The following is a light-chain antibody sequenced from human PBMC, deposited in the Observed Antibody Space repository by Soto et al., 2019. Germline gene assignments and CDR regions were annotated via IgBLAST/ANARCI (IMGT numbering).Light chain of an antibody. CDR2: AAS. V-gene: IGKV3-20*01. J-gene: IGKJ1*01. CDR1: QSVSGSS. Sequence: EIVLTQSPGTLSLSPGERATLSCRASQSVSGSSLAWYQHTPGQGPRLLIYAASSRAAGVPDRFSGSGSGTDFTLTISILEPEDFAVYYCQQYGSSPWTFGQGSKVDIK. CDR3: QQYGSSPWT.